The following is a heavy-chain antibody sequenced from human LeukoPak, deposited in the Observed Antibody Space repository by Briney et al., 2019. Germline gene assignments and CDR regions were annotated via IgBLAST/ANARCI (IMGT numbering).Heavy chain of an antibody. CDR3: ARQGRGYSGYDFGNFKFDY. J-gene: IGHJ4*02. CDR2: IYYSGST. Sequence: SETLSLTCTVSGGSISSYYWSWIRQPPGKGLEWIGYIYYSGSTNYNPSLKSRLTISLDTSKNQFSLKLSSVTAADTAVYYCARQGRGYSGYDFGNFKFDYWGQGTLVTVSS. D-gene: IGHD5-12*01. V-gene: IGHV4-59*08. CDR1: GGSISSYY.